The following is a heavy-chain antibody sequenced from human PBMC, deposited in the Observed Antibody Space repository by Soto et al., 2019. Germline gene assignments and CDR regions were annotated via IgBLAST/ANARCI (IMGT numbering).Heavy chain of an antibody. CDR1: GFTFTTYA. CDR3: AKNWDTTFTSSSH. J-gene: IGHJ4*02. D-gene: IGHD1-26*01. V-gene: IGHV3-23*01. CDR2: ISGSSGST. Sequence: GGSLRLSCAASGFTFTTYAMTWVRQAPGKGLEWVSAISGSSGSTYYAESVKGRFTISRDNSKNTLFLQMNSLRAEDTAVYYCAKNWDTTFTSSSHWGQGTLVTVSS.